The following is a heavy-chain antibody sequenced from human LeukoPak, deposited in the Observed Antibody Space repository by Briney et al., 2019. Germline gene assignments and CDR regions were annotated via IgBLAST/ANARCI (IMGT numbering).Heavy chain of an antibody. D-gene: IGHD6-19*01. CDR2: ISWNSGSI. Sequence: GGSLRLSCAASGFTFDDYAMHWVRQAPGKGLEWVSGISWNSGSIGYADSVKGRFTISRDNAKNSLYLQMNSLRAEDTALYYCAKDIGEGIAVAGGFDYWGQGTLVTVSS. V-gene: IGHV3-9*01. CDR3: AKDIGEGIAVAGGFDY. CDR1: GFTFDDYA. J-gene: IGHJ4*02.